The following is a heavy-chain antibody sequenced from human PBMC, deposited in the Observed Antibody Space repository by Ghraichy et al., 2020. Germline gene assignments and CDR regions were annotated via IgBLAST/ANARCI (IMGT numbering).Heavy chain of an antibody. D-gene: IGHD6-13*01. CDR3: ARDLGNVGHSSRDY. V-gene: IGHV1-46*01. Sequence: SVKVSCKTSGYIFTSHYMHWVRQAPGQGLEWMGIINPSGGSTSYAQKFQGRVTMTRDPSTSTVYMELSSLTSEDTAVYYCARDLGNVGHSSRDYWGQGTLVTVSS. CDR1: GYIFTSHY. CDR2: INPSGGST. J-gene: IGHJ4*02.